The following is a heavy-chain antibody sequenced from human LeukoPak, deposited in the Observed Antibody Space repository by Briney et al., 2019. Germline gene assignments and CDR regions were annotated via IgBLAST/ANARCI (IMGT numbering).Heavy chain of an antibody. Sequence: GGSLRLSCAASGFTFSSYGMHWVRQAPGKGLEWVAVISYDESFKYYSDSVKGRFTISRDNSKNTLYLQMNSLRAEDTAVYYCAKSGDDSSQGLDVWGKGTMVTVSS. CDR3: AKSGDDSSQGLDV. CDR2: ISYDESFK. CDR1: GFTFSSYG. D-gene: IGHD3-22*01. V-gene: IGHV3-30*18. J-gene: IGHJ6*04.